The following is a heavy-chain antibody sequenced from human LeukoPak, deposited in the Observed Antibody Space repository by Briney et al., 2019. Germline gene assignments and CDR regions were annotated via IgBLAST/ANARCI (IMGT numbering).Heavy chain of an antibody. CDR3: ARDIFGSGSYPDY. CDR2: IWQDASHT. J-gene: IGHJ4*02. Sequence: QAGGSLRLSCSASGFSFSTYAMHWVRQAPGKGREWVAFIWQDASHTFYTYSVKGRFNISRDNSKYPVYLQMNSLGGDEKAVYYCARDIFGSGSYPDYWGQGTLVTVSS. D-gene: IGHD3-10*01. V-gene: IGHV3-33*01. CDR1: GFSFSTYA.